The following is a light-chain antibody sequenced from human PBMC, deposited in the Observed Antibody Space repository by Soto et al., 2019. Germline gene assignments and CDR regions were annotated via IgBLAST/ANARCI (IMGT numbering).Light chain of an antibody. CDR1: QSVNSY. CDR3: QQYGSPIT. Sequence: EIVMTQSPGTLSLSPGERSTLSCRASQSVNSYLAWYQQKPGQAPRLLISDASDRATGIPDRFSGSGSGTDFTLTISRLEPEDFAVYYCQQYGSPITFGQGTRLEIK. CDR2: DAS. V-gene: IGKV3-20*01. J-gene: IGKJ5*01.